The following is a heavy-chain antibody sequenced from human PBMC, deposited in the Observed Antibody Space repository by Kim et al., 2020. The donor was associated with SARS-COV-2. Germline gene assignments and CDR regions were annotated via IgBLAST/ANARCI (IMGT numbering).Heavy chain of an antibody. V-gene: IGHV3-43*02. Sequence: GGSLRLSCAASGFTFDDYAMHWVRQAPGKCLEWVSLISGDGGSTYYADSVKGRFTISRDNSKNSLYLQMNSLRTEDTALYYCAKDRVGAGAGTYYYYGMDVWGQGTTVTVSS. CDR1: GFTFDDYA. CDR2: ISGDGGST. D-gene: IGHD6-19*01. J-gene: IGHJ6*02. CDR3: AKDRVGAGAGTYYYYGMDV.